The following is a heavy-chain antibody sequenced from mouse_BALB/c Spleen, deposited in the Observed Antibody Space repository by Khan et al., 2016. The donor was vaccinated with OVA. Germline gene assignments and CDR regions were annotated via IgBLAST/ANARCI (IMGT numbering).Heavy chain of an antibody. J-gene: IGHJ3*01. Sequence: QLEESGPGLVKPSQSLSLTCTVTGYSITSDYAWNWIRQFPGNKLEWMGYISYSGSTSYTPSLKSRISITRDTSKNPFFLQLKSVTTEDTATYYCAGGRTYWRQGTLVTVSA. CDR1: GYSITSDYA. CDR3: AGGRTY. CDR2: ISYSGST. V-gene: IGHV3-2*02.